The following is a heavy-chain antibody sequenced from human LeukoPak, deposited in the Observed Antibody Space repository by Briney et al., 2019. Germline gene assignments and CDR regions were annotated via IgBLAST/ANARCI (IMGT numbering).Heavy chain of an antibody. CDR3: ANDGYNSFDY. J-gene: IGHJ4*02. D-gene: IGHD5-24*01. Sequence: GGSLRLSCAASGFTFSSYGMHWVRQAPGKGLEWVAFIRYDGSNKYYADSVKGRFTISRDNSKNTLYLQMNSLRAEDTAVYYCANDGYNSFDYWGQGTLVTVSS. CDR2: IRYDGSNK. V-gene: IGHV3-30*02. CDR1: GFTFSSYG.